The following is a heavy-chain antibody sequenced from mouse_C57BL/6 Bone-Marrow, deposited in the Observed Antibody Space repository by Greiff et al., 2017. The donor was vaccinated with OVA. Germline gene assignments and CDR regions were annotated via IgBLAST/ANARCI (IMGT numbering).Heavy chain of an antibody. CDR3: ARFLLFYYFDY. Sequence: EVQRVESEGGLVQPGSSMKLSCTASGFTFSDYYMAWVRQVPEKGLEWVANINYDGSSTYYLDSLKSRFIISRDNAKNILYLQMSSLKSEDTATYYCARFLLFYYFDYWGQGTTLTVSS. CDR2: INYDGSST. J-gene: IGHJ2*01. CDR1: GFTFSDYY. D-gene: IGHD2-1*01. V-gene: IGHV5-16*01.